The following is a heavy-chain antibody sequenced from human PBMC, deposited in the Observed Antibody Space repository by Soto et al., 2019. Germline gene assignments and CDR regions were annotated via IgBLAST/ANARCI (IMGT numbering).Heavy chain of an antibody. CDR3: ARERTEPNYFDY. D-gene: IGHD1-1*01. Sequence: QVQLVQSGAEVKKPGASVKVSCKASGYTFTSYDINWVRQATGQGLEWMGWMNPNSGNTAYAQKFQGRVTMTRNTSISTAYMELSSLRSEDTAVYYCARERTEPNYFDYWGQGTLVTVSS. J-gene: IGHJ4*02. CDR1: GYTFTSYD. CDR2: MNPNSGNT. V-gene: IGHV1-8*01.